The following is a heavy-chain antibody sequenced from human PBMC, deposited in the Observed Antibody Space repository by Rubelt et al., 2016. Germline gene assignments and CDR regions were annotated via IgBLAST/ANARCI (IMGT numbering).Heavy chain of an antibody. D-gene: IGHD3-3*01. CDR3: AKVAGDDFWSGYVDY. J-gene: IGHJ4*02. CDR2: ISESGDNT. V-gene: IGHV3-23*04. Sequence: EVQLVESGGGLVQPGGSLRLSCAASGFTFSSYAMSWVRQAPGKGLEWVSTISESGDNTYYADSVKGRFTISRDNSRTMLYLQMNNRRAEETAVYYCAKVAGDDFWSGYVDYWGQGNLVTVSS. CDR1: GFTFSSYA.